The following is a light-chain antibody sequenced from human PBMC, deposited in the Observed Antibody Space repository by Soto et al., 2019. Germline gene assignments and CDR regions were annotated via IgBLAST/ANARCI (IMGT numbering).Light chain of an antibody. J-gene: IGKJ1*01. CDR2: GAS. CDR3: QHYGSSRT. Sequence: EIVMTQSPATVSVSPGERATLSCTASQSVSSNLAWYQQKPGQAPRLLIYGASSRATGIPDRFSGSGSGPDFTLTISRLEPEDFAVYFCQHYGSSRTFGQGTKVDIK. CDR1: QSVSSN. V-gene: IGKV3-20*01.